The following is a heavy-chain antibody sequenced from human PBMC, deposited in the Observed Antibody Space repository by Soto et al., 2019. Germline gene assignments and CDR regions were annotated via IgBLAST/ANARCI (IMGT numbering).Heavy chain of an antibody. Sequence: QVQLVESGGGVVQPGRSLRLSCAASGFTFSSYAMHWVRQAPGKGLEWVAVISYDESKKYYADSVQGRFTISRDNSKNTLYLQVNSLSAEATALYYWVGGSSGRFDYWGQGTLVTVSS. D-gene: IGHD1-26*01. V-gene: IGHV3-30-3*01. CDR3: VGGSSGRFDY. CDR2: ISYDESKK. J-gene: IGHJ4*02. CDR1: GFTFSSYA.